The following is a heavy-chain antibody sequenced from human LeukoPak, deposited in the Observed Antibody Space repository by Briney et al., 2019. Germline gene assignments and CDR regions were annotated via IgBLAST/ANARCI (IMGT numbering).Heavy chain of an antibody. Sequence: SETLSLTCTVSGGCVSIYYWSWIQQPPGKGLEWIGYVYYTGSTNYNPSLKSRVTMFEDKSKNQFSLRLSSVTVADTAVYYCARHFAYSSSSYFDYWGQGSLVTVSS. V-gene: IGHV4-59*08. J-gene: IGHJ4*02. CDR1: GGCVSIYY. CDR3: ARHFAYSSSSYFDY. D-gene: IGHD6-6*01. CDR2: VYYTGST.